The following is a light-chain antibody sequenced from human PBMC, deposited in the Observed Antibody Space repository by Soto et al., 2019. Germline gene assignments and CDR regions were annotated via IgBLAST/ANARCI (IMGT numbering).Light chain of an antibody. J-gene: IGKJ1*01. V-gene: IGKV1-5*01. CDR1: QSISSW. CDR2: HAS. CDR3: QQSYSLWT. Sequence: DIQMTQNPSTLSASVGDRVTITCRASQSISSWLAWYQQKPGKAPKLLTYHASTLERGVPSRFSGSGSGTEFTLTISSLQPDDFATYYCQQSYSLWTFGQGTKVDI.